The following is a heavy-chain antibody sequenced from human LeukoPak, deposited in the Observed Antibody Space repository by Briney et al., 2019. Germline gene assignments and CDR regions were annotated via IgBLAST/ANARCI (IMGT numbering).Heavy chain of an antibody. J-gene: IGHJ4*02. V-gene: IGHV4-39*07. CDR3: ARGVGWFGELWGYYFDY. CDR1: GGSISSSSYY. D-gene: IGHD3-10*01. Sequence: PSETLSLTCTVSGGSISSSSYYWGWIRQPPGKGLEWIGSIYYSGSTYYNPSLKSRITISVDTSKTQFSLKLSSVTAADTAVYYCARGVGWFGELWGYYFDYWGQGTLVTVSS. CDR2: IYYSGST.